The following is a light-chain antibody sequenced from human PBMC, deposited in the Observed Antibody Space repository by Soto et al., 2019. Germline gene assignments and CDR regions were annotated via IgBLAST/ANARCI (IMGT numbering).Light chain of an antibody. J-gene: IGKJ2*01. CDR3: QQSYSTPYT. CDR2: AAS. Sequence: DIQMTQSPSSLSASVGDRVTITCRTSQNVHTNLNWYQQNPGKAPKLLIYAASYLQGGVPSRFSGSGSGTYYTLTISSLPPEDFATYYCQQSYSTPYTFGQGAKVDIK. CDR1: QNVHTN. V-gene: IGKV1-39*01.